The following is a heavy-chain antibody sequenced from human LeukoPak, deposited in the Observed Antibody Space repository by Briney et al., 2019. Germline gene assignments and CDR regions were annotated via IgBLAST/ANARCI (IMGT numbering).Heavy chain of an antibody. Sequence: LCLSCTASGFTFGDYALGWDRPGQGQGLVWVGFISGKANGWTTKYAACVKGRFNTSIDDSKSIAYLQMNSLKTEDTAVYYCTGDLRGSYFSYWGQGTLVTVSS. CDR1: GFTFGDYA. D-gene: IGHD1-26*01. V-gene: IGHV3-49*04. J-gene: IGHJ4*02. CDR3: TGDLRGSYFSY. CDR2: ISGKANGWTT.